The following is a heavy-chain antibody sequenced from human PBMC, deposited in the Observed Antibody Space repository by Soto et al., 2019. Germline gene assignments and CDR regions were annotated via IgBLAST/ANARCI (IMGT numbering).Heavy chain of an antibody. Sequence: EVQLVESGGGLVQPGGSLTLSCAASEFAFSSYWMTWVRQAPGKGLEWVANIRKDGSQRSYLDSVRGRFTISRDNSKISLYLQMNSLRAEDTALYFCARDVSPGSSGLYFDAFDMWGQGTMVTVSS. CDR3: ARDVSPGSSGLYFDAFDM. CDR2: IRKDGSQR. CDR1: EFAFSSYW. J-gene: IGHJ3*02. D-gene: IGHD6-25*01. V-gene: IGHV3-7*05.